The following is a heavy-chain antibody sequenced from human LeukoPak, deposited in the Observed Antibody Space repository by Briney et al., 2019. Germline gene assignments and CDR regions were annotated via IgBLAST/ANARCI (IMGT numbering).Heavy chain of an antibody. V-gene: IGHV3-23*01. CDR3: ASSPAMRSFWSGPTPMNYYYYMDV. CDR2: ISGGGGTI. J-gene: IGHJ6*03. D-gene: IGHD3-3*01. CDR1: GFTFSSYA. Sequence: GGSLRLSCAASGFTFSSYAMSWVRQAPGRGLEWVSAISGGGGTIYYAPSVKGRFTISRDNSINTLYLQVNSLRAEDTAVYYCASSPAMRSFWSGPTPMNYYYYMDVWGKGTTVTVSS.